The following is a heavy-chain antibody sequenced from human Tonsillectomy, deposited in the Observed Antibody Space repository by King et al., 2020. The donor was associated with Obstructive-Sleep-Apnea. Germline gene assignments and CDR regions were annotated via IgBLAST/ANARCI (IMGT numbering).Heavy chain of an antibody. CDR1: GYSFTNYR. CDR3: ARHADHEFLIGYYNSFDS. CDR2: IFPRDVDI. Sequence: QLVQSGAEVKKPGESLRISCKGSGYSFTNYRIGWVRQTPGKGLEWMGIIFPRDVDIRYSPSFQGQVTISADESINTAYLQWSSLKASDTAMYYCARHADHEFLIGYYNSFDSWGQGTLVTVSS. D-gene: IGHD3-9*01. J-gene: IGHJ5*01. V-gene: IGHV5-51*01.